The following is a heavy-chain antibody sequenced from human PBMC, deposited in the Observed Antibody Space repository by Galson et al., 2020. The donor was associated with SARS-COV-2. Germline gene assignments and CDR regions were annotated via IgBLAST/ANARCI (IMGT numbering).Heavy chain of an antibody. J-gene: IGHJ5*02. Sequence: ASVKVSCKVSGYTLTELSMHWVRQAPGKGLEWMGGFDPEDGETIYAQKFQGRVTMTEDTSTDTAYMELSSLRSEDTAVYYCATSTIFGVANWFDPWGQGTLGTVSS. D-gene: IGHD3-3*01. V-gene: IGHV1-24*01. CDR3: ATSTIFGVANWFDP. CDR1: GYTLTELS. CDR2: FDPEDGET.